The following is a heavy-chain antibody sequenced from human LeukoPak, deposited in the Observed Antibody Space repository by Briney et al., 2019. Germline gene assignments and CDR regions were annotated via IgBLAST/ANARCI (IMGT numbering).Heavy chain of an antibody. J-gene: IGHJ4*02. D-gene: IGHD2-2*01. Sequence: XKASGYTFTGYYMHXVRQAPGQGVEWXGWINPNSGGTNYAQKFQGRVTMTRDTSISTAYMELSRLRSDDTAVYYCARDLVVNTVVPAATFDYWGQGTLVTVSS. CDR2: INPNSGGT. V-gene: IGHV1-2*02. CDR1: GYTFTGYY. CDR3: ARDLVVNTVVPAATFDY.